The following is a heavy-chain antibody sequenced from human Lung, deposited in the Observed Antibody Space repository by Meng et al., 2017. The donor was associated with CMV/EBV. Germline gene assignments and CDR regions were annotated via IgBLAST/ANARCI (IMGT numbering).Heavy chain of an antibody. D-gene: IGHD2-2*01. CDR1: GFTVETNY. V-gene: IGHV3-66*02. CDR3: AKDLVVSAAIQYYYHNYGMDV. Sequence: GGSLRLSCAASGFTVETNYMSWVRQAPGKGLEWVSNIYSAGNTYYADFVKGRFTISRDNSKNTLSLQMNSLRVEDTAVYYCAKDLVVSAAIQYYYHNYGMDVWGQGTTVTVAS. J-gene: IGHJ6*02. CDR2: IYSAGNT.